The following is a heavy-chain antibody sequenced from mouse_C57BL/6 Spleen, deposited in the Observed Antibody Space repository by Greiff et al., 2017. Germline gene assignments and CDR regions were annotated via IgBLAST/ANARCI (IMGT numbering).Heavy chain of an antibody. CDR2: IYPGGGYT. Sequence: QVQLKESGAELVRPGTSVKMSCKASGYTFTNYWIGWAKQRPGHGLEWIGDIYPGGGYTNYNEKFKGKATLTADKSSSTAYMQFSSLTSEDSAIYNWARRGSYSYYFDDWGKGTTLTVAS. D-gene: IGHD1-1*02. V-gene: IGHV1-63*01. J-gene: IGHJ2*01. CDR1: GYTFTNYW. CDR3: ARRGSYSYYFDD.